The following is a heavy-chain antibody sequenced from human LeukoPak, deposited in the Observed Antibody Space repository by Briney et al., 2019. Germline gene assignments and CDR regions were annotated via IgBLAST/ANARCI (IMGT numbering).Heavy chain of an antibody. CDR1: GGSISSYY. Sequence: PSETLSLTCTVSGGSISSYYWSWIRQPPGKGLEWIGYIYYSGSTNYNPSLKSRVTISVDTSKNQFSLKLSSVTAADTAVYYCARETSPWDYYDSNGYYNYFDYWGQGTLVTVSS. CDR2: IYYSGST. CDR3: ARETSPWDYYDSNGYYNYFDY. V-gene: IGHV4-59*01. D-gene: IGHD3-22*01. J-gene: IGHJ4*02.